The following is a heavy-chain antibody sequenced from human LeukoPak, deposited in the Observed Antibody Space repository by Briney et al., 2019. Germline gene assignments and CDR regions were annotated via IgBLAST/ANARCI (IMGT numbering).Heavy chain of an antibody. CDR1: GYTFISYA. D-gene: IGHD6-13*01. CDR3: ARTIAATGFDY. Sequence: ASVKVSCKASGYTFISYAMHWVRQAPGQGLEWMGWINTNAGNPTYAQGFTGRFVFSLDTSVSTAYLQISSLKAEDTAVYYCARTIAATGFDYWGQGTLVTVSS. J-gene: IGHJ4*02. CDR2: INTNAGNP. V-gene: IGHV7-4-1*02.